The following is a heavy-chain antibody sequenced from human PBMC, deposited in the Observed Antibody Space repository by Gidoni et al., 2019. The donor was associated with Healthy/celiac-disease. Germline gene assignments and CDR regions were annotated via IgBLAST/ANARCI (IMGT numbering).Heavy chain of an antibody. V-gene: IGHV3-30-3*01. J-gene: IGHJ4*02. CDR3: AREGGITGTTNYFDY. CDR2: IAEDGSNK. CDR1: GFTFSSYA. D-gene: IGHD1-7*01. Sequence: QVQLVESGGGVVQPGRSLRLYCAASGFTFSSYAMHWVRQAPGKGLGWLAVIAEDGSNKNYAASVKGQFTISRDNSKNTLYLQRNSLRAEDTAVYYCAREGGITGTTNYFDYWGQGTLVTVSS.